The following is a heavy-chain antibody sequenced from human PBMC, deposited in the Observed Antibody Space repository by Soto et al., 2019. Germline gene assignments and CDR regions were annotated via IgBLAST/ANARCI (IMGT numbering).Heavy chain of an antibody. Sequence: GESLKISCKGSGYSFTSYWISWVRQMPGKGLEWMGRIVPSDSYTNYSPSFHGHVTISGDKSINTAYLQWSSLKASDSAMYYCARHMSADWRYGMAVWGQGTRVTVSS. D-gene: IGHD3-9*01. J-gene: IGHJ6*02. V-gene: IGHV5-10-1*01. CDR3: ARHMSADWRYGMAV. CDR2: IVPSDSYT. CDR1: GYSFTSYW.